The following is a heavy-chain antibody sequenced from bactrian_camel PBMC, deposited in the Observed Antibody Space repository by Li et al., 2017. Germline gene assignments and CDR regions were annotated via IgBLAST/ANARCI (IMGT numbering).Heavy chain of an antibody. CDR2: INRNGGIT. CDR1: GFTFSNYV. V-gene: IGHV3S40*01. D-gene: IGHD3*01. Sequence: EVQLVESGGGLVQPGGSLRLSCAASGFTFSNYVMSWVRQAPGKWFEWVSSINRNGGITAYDDSVKGRFTISRDNAENTLYLQMNSLKPEDTGIYYCATDFICKQAAEGWNYWGQGTQVTVS. CDR3: ATDFICKQAAEGWNY. J-gene: IGHJ4*01.